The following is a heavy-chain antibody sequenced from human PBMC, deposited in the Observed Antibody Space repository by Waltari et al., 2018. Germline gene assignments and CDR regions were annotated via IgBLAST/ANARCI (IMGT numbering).Heavy chain of an antibody. V-gene: IGHV4-34*01. CDR2: INHSGST. CDR1: GGSFSGYY. D-gene: IGHD6-6*01. CDR3: AGEHYSSSLYYYYYMDV. Sequence: QVQLQQWGAGLLKPSETLSLTCAVYGGSFSGYYWSWIRQPPGKGLEWIGEINHSGSTNDNPSHKSRVTISVGTSKNQFSLKLRSVTATDTAVYYCAGEHYSSSLYYYYYMDVWGKGTTVTISS. J-gene: IGHJ6*03.